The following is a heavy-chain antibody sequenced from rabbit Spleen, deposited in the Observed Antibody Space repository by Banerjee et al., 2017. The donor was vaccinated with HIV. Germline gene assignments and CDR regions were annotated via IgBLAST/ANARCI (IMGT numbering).Heavy chain of an antibody. D-gene: IGHD4-1*01. CDR3: ARDGSGWGANFNV. CDR1: GVSFSGDSY. V-gene: IGHV1S40*01. CDR2: IYAGSSGST. J-gene: IGHJ4*01. Sequence: QSLEESGGDLVKPGASLTLTCIASGVSFSGDSYICWVRQAPGKGLEWIVCIYAGSSGSTYYASWAKGRFTISKTSSTTVTLQMTSLTAADTATYFCARDGSGWGANFNVGGPGTLVTVS.